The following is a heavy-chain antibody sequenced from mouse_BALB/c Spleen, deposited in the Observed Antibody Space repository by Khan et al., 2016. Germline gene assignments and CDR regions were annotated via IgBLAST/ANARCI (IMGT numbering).Heavy chain of an antibody. CDR3: ARGIYDYGFDY. J-gene: IGHJ3*01. D-gene: IGHD2-4*01. CDR1: GFNIKDTY. Sequence: VQLQQSGAELVKPGASVKLSCTASGFNIKDTYIHWVKQRPEQGLEWIGRIDPANDNTNYDPRFQGKATITVDTSSNTAYLQLSSLTSEDTDVYFCARGIYDYGFDYWGQGTLVSVSA. CDR2: IDPANDNT. V-gene: IGHV14-3*02.